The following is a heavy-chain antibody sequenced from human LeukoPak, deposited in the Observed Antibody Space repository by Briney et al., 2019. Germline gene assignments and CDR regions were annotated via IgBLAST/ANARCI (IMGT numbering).Heavy chain of an antibody. CDR3: ARSLASGYDYNWFDP. Sequence: GSSVKVSCKASGGTFSSFAISWVRQASGQGLEWMGGIIPIFGTANYAQKFQGRVTITTDESTSTAYMELSSLRSEDTAVYYCARSLASGYDYNWFDPWGQGTLVTVSS. CDR1: GGTFSSFA. D-gene: IGHD5-12*01. CDR2: IIPIFGTA. V-gene: IGHV1-69*05. J-gene: IGHJ5*02.